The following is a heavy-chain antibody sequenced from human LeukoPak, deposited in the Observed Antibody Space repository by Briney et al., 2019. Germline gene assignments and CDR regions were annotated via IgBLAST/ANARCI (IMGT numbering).Heavy chain of an antibody. V-gene: IGHV3-74*01. D-gene: IGHD4-17*01. Sequence: PGGSLRLSCAASGFTFRTYRMHWVRQAPGKGLVWVSRIKSDGNSTSYADSVKGRFTISRDNAKNTLYLQMNSLRAEDTAVYYCALGFTVTIDYWGQGTLVTVSS. J-gene: IGHJ4*02. CDR1: GFTFRTYR. CDR3: ALGFTVTIDY. CDR2: IKSDGNST.